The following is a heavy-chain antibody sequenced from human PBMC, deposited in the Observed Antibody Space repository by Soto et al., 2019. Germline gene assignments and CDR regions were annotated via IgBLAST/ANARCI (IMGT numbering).Heavy chain of an antibody. V-gene: IGHV4-31*03. CDR1: GGSISSGGYY. Sequence: SETLSLTCTVSGGSISSGGYYWSWIRQHPGKGLEWIGCISDSGSTYYNPSLQSRLTISINTSKNQFSLKLTSVTAAYTAVYFCARRRTYYASWGRGTLVPVSS. CDR2: ISDSGST. CDR3: ARRRTYYAS. D-gene: IGHD3-3*01. J-gene: IGHJ4*02.